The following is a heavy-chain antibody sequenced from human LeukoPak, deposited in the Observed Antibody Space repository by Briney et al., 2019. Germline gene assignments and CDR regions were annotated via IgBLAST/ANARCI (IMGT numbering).Heavy chain of an antibody. CDR3: TKTGDSGSFSSY. Sequence: GGSLRLSCAASGFIFSSYDMHWVRQAPGKGLEWVALMRYDGITKYYADSVKGRFTVSRDNSKKTLYVQMNSLRDDDTAIYYCTKTGDSGSFSSYWGQGTLVTVSS. CDR2: MRYDGITK. CDR1: GFIFSSYD. D-gene: IGHD5-12*01. V-gene: IGHV3-30*02. J-gene: IGHJ4*02.